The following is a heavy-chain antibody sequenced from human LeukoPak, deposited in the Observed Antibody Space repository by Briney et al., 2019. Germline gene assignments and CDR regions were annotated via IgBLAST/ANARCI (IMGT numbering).Heavy chain of an antibody. V-gene: IGHV3-21*01. CDR1: EFTFSSYS. J-gene: IGHJ4*02. Sequence: GGSLRLSCAASEFTFSSYSMNWVRQAPGRGLEWVSSISSRSSDIYYADSVKGRFTISRDNARHSLYLQMNSLRADDTAVYYCARDGIMTTSGWDFDYWGQGTLVTVSS. D-gene: IGHD6-19*01. CDR2: ISSRSSDI. CDR3: ARDGIMTTSGWDFDY.